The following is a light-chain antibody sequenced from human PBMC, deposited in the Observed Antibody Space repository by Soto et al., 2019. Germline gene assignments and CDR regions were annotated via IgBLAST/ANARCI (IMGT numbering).Light chain of an antibody. CDR2: DAS. Sequence: EIVLTQSPATLSLSPGERATLSCRASQSVSSYLAWYQQKPGQAPRLLIYDASSRATGIPARFSGSGSGTDFTLTISILEPEDFAVYYCQQRSNWPYTFGQGTKLEIK. CDR3: QQRSNWPYT. J-gene: IGKJ2*01. V-gene: IGKV3-11*01. CDR1: QSVSSY.